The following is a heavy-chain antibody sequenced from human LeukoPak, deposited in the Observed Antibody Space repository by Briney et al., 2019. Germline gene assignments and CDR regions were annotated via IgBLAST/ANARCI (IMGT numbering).Heavy chain of an antibody. CDR3: AREGHYDILTGFSPVEYYYYYMDV. CDR1: GFSLSSYN. J-gene: IGHJ6*03. CDR2: MSTDGSYI. Sequence: GGSLRLSCVASGFSLSSYNMNWVRQAPGKGLEWVSFMSTDGSYIHYADSVKGRFIISRDNAKNSLYLQMNSLRAEDTAVYYCAREGHYDILTGFSPVEYYYYYMDVWGKGTTVTVSS. D-gene: IGHD3-9*01. V-gene: IGHV3-21*01.